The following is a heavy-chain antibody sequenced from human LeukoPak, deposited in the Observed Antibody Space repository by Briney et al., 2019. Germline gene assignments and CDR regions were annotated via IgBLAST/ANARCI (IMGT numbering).Heavy chain of an antibody. CDR2: ISGSGGST. V-gene: IGHV3-23*01. CDR3: AKDMIILAAAGANFDY. Sequence: GGSLRLSCAASGFTFSSYVMRWVRQAPGKGLEWVSAISGSGGSTYYADSVKGRFTISRDNSKNTLYLQMNSLRAEDTAVYYCAKDMIILAAAGANFDYWGQGTLVTVSS. CDR1: GFTFSSYV. D-gene: IGHD6-13*01. J-gene: IGHJ4*02.